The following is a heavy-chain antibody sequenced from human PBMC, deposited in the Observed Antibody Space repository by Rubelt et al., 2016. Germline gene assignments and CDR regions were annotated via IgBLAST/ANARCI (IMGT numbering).Heavy chain of an antibody. D-gene: IGHD6-13*01. CDR2: ISSSSSTI. Sequence: APGKGLEWVSYISSSSSTIYYADSVKGRFTISRDNAKNSLYLQMNSLRAEDTAVYYCASIIAAAGDYYYYGMDVWGQGTTVTVSS. CDR3: ASIIAAAGDYYYYGMDV. V-gene: IGHV3-48*04. J-gene: IGHJ6*02.